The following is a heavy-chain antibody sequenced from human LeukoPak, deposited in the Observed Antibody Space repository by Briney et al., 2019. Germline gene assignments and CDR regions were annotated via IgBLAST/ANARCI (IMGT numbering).Heavy chain of an antibody. CDR1: GGSISSYY. CDR3: ARVQPKGRYYPYIRSAFGI. CDR2: IYYSGST. J-gene: IGHJ3*02. Sequence: SETLSLTCTVSGGSISSYYWSWIRQPPGEGLEWIGYIYYSGSTNYNPSLKSRVTISVDTSKNQFSLKLSSMTAADTAMYYCARVQPKGRYYPYIRSAFGIWGQGTMVTVSS. D-gene: IGHD3-10*01. V-gene: IGHV4-59*01.